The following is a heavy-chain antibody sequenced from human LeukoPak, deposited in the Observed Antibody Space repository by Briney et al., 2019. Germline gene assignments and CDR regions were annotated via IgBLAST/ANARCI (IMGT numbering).Heavy chain of an antibody. V-gene: IGHV4-39*01. J-gene: IGHJ5*02. CDR1: GGSISSSSYY. Sequence: PSETLSLTCTVSGGSISSSSYYWGWIRQPPGKGLEWIGSIYYSGSTYYNPSLKSRVTISVDTSKNQFPLKLSSVTAADTAVYYCARLGPYSSGPWGQGTLVTVSS. CDR2: IYYSGST. D-gene: IGHD6-19*01. CDR3: ARLGPYSSGP.